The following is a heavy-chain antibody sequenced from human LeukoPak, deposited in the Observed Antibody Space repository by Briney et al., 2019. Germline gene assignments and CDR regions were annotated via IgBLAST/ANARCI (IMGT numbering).Heavy chain of an antibody. CDR1: GYSISSGYY. CDR2: FYDSGNT. V-gene: IGHV4-38-2*02. J-gene: IGHJ4*02. Sequence: PSETLSLTCTVSGYSISSGYYWGWIRQPPGKGLEWIGSFYDSGNTYYNPSLKSRVTISVDTSKNQFSLKLSSVTAADTAVYYCARGRYYYDSSGYNQFDYWGQGTLVTVSS. D-gene: IGHD3-22*01. CDR3: ARGRYYYDSSGYNQFDY.